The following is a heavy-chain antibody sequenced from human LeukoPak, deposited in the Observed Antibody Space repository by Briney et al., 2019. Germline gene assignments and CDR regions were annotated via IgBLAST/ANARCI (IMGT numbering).Heavy chain of an antibody. CDR1: GFTVSSDY. J-gene: IGHJ6*02. CDR3: ARGGGLDV. D-gene: IGHD5-12*01. V-gene: IGHV3-53*01. CDR2: IYSGGGT. Sequence: GGSLRLSRAPSGFTVSSDYISWVRPAPRKGREWVSVIYSGGGTYYADSVKGRFTISRDNSKNTRYLQMNSLRAQHTPVYFCARGGGLDVWGQGATVTVS.